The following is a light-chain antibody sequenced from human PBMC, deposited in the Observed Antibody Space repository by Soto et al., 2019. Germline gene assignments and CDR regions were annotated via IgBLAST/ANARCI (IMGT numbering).Light chain of an antibody. J-gene: IGKJ3*01. CDR1: QSVSSSY. Sequence: EIVLTQSPGTLSLSPGERATLSCRASQSVSSSYLAWHQQKPGQAPRLLIYGASSRATGIPDRFSGSGSGTDFTLTISRLEPEDFAVYYCQQYGSSPRTFGPGTKVDIK. V-gene: IGKV3-20*01. CDR3: QQYGSSPRT. CDR2: GAS.